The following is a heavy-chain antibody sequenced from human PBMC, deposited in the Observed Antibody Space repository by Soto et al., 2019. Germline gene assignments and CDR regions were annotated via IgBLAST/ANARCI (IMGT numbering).Heavy chain of an antibody. CDR3: ARDVWSRASGPPDS. Sequence: PGGSLTLSCAAAGCSFYDYAIHCFRQSPGKGLEWVTGISWNSGTIGYADSVKGRFTISRDNAKNSLYLQMNSLRAEDTALYYCARDVWSRASGPPDSWGQGTLVTVSS. D-gene: IGHD3-10*01. J-gene: IGHJ4*02. CDR2: ISWNSGTI. V-gene: IGHV3-9*01. CDR1: GCSFYDYA.